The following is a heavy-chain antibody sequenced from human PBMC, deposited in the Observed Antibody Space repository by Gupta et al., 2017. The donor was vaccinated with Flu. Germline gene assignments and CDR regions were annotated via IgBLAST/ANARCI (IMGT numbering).Heavy chain of an antibody. Sequence: EVQLLESGGSLVQPGESLRLSCAASGFTFSNYAMSWVRQAPGKGLEWFSAISGSRGSTYYADPVKGRFTISRDNSKNTLYLQMNSLRAEDTAVYYCAKDRSVDSSNGMDVWGQGTTVTVSS. CDR3: AKDRSVDSSNGMDV. V-gene: IGHV3-23*01. J-gene: IGHJ6*02. CDR2: ISGSRGST. CDR1: GFTFSNYA. D-gene: IGHD6-6*01.